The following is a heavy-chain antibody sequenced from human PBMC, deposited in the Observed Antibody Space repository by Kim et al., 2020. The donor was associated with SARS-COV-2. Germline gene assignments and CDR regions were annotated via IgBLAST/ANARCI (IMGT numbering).Heavy chain of an antibody. CDR1: GYTFTDYA. D-gene: IGHD2-15*01. Sequence: ASVKVSCKASGYTFTDYAVNWVRQAPGQGLEWMGWINTDTRKPTYAQAFTGRFVFSLDTSVSTAYLQISSLQAEDTAVYFCARARYCSGNSCYSEYWGQGTLVTVSS. CDR3: ARARYCSGNSCYSEY. V-gene: IGHV7-4-1*02. CDR2: INTDTRKP. J-gene: IGHJ4*02.